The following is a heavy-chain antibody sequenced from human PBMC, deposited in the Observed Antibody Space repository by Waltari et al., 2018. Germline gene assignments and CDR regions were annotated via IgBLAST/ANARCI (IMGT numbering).Heavy chain of an antibody. CDR2: IIPIFGTA. CDR1: GGTFRSYA. J-gene: IGHJ4*02. Sequence: QVQLVQSGAEVQKPGSSVQVSCKASGGTFRSYALSWVRPAPGQGLEWMGVIIPIFGTANYAQKFQGRVTITADESTSTAYMELSSLRSEDTAVYYCARAPNYGSGSYFDYWGQGTLVTVSS. D-gene: IGHD3-10*01. V-gene: IGHV1-69*01. CDR3: ARAPNYGSGSYFDY.